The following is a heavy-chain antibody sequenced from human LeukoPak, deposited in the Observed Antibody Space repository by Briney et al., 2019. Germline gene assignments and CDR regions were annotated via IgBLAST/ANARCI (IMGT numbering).Heavy chain of an antibody. D-gene: IGHD4-23*01. CDR1: GSTFTDYY. CDR2: INPNSGAT. Sequence: ASVKVSCKASGSTFTDYYMHWVRQSPGQRLECMEWINPNSGATNYAQKFQGRVTMPRATSISPAYMELKRLRPGAPAVYSCARGSAVVGGGGPLFDYWGQRTLVTVSS. V-gene: IGHV1-2*02. J-gene: IGHJ4*02. CDR3: ARGSAVVGGGGPLFDY.